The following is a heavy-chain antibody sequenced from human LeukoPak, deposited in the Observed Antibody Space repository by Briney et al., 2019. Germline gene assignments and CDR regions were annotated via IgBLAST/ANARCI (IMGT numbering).Heavy chain of an antibody. CDR2: INHSGST. CDR1: GGSFSGYY. CDR3: ARGRRLLWFGESAAFDI. Sequence: SETLSLTCAVYGGSFSGYYWSWIRQPPGKGLEWIGEINHSGSTNYNPSLKSRVTISVDTSKNQFSLKLSSVTAADTAVYYCARGRRLLWFGESAAFDIWGQGTTVTVSS. V-gene: IGHV4-34*01. D-gene: IGHD3-10*01. J-gene: IGHJ3*02.